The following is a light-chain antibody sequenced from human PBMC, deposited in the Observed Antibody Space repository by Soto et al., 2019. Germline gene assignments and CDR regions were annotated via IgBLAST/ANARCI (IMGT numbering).Light chain of an antibody. J-gene: IGKJ1*01. CDR2: GAS. V-gene: IGKV3-15*01. Sequence: EIVVTQSPATLSVSPGERATLSCRASQSVSSNLAWYQQKPGQAPRLLIYGASTRATGIPARFSGSGSGTEFTLPISSLQSEDFAVYYCQQYNNWPPWTFGNGTKLEIK. CDR1: QSVSSN. CDR3: QQYNNWPPWT.